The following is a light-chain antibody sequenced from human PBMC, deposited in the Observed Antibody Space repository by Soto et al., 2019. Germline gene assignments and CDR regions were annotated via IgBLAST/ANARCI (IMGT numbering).Light chain of an antibody. Sequence: QSALTQPASVSGSPGQSITISCTGTSSDVGTYNLVSWYQQHPGKAPKLMVYEGTKRPSGVSNRFSGSKSGNTASLPISGLQTEDEDAYYCSSYVGSSTYVSGTGTTVTVL. CDR1: SSDVGTYNL. CDR3: SSYVGSSTYV. V-gene: IGLV2-23*01. CDR2: EGT. J-gene: IGLJ1*01.